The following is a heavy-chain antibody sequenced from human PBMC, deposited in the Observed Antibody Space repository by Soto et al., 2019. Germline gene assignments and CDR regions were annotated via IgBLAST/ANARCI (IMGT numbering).Heavy chain of an antibody. CDR2: IYPGDSQT. CDR1: GYNFCSHW. D-gene: IGHD3-22*01. Sequence: GESLKISCQGSGYNFCSHWIGWVRQMPGKGLEWMGIIYPGDSQTRYSPSFQGQVTISADKSISTAYLQWSSLKASDTAMYYCARYSSGFDYWGQGTLVTVSS. V-gene: IGHV5-51*01. J-gene: IGHJ4*02. CDR3: ARYSSGFDY.